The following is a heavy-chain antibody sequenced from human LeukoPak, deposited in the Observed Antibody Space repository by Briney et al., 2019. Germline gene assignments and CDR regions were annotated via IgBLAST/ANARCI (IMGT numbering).Heavy chain of an antibody. Sequence: ASVKVSCXASGYTFTSYYVHWVRQAPGQGLVWMGMINPSGRSTTYAQKFQGRVTMTRDTSTTTVYMELSGLRSEDTAVYYCARPWGPNNYFDFWGQGTLVTVSS. CDR1: GYTFTSYY. J-gene: IGHJ4*02. CDR2: INPSGRST. CDR3: ARPWGPNNYFDF. V-gene: IGHV1-46*01. D-gene: IGHD3-16*01.